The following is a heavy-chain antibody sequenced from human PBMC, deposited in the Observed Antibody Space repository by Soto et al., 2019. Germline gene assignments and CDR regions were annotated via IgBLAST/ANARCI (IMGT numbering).Heavy chain of an antibody. J-gene: IGHJ4*02. CDR3: ARHQRDDASRKIDC. CDR2: INPADSDI. Sequence: PVESLKISCQGAGYIFSSNWICCLLQMPGKGLEWMGIINPADSDIKYSPSFQGQVTISADKSIGTAYLQWSSLKASDTAMYYCARHQRDDASRKIDCWGQGTLVTVSS. CDR1: GYIFSSNW. V-gene: IGHV5-51*01. D-gene: IGHD3-16*01.